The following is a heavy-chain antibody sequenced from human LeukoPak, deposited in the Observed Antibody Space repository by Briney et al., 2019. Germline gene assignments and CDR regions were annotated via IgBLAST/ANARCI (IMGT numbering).Heavy chain of an antibody. J-gene: IGHJ4*02. CDR2: ISRSGNYI. D-gene: IGHD3-22*01. CDR1: GLSFTSYS. Sequence: PGETLTLSCAVSGLSFTSYSMSWVRQAPGKGLEWVSSISRSGNYIYYADSVKGRFTISRDNARNVLYLQINSLRAEDTAVYYCARGGRGSISMIVVAALDCWGQGTRVTVST. CDR3: ARGGRGSISMIVVAALDC. V-gene: IGHV3-21*01.